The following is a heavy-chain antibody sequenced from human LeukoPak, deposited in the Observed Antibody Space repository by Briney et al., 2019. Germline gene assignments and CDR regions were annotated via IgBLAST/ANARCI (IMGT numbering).Heavy chain of an antibody. V-gene: IGHV3-23*01. J-gene: IGHJ4*02. CDR2: ISANGGGT. CDR3: AKGSSPFDY. Sequence: PGGSLRLSCAASGLTVTNAWMNWVRQAPGKGLEWVSAISANGGGTYYADSVKGRFTISRDNSKNTLYLQMNSLRAEDTAVYYCAKGSSPFDYWGQGTLVTVSS. D-gene: IGHD6-13*01. CDR1: GLTVTNAW.